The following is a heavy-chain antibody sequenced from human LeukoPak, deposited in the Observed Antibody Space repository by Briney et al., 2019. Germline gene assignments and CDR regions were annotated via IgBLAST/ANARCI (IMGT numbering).Heavy chain of an antibody. V-gene: IGHV3-23*01. CDR2: ISVSGRTT. CDR3: AKDRRELDVFDI. J-gene: IGHJ3*02. Sequence: PGGSLRLSCAASGFTFNTYAMSWVRQAPGKGLEWVSGISVSGRTTYYADSVKGRFTISRDNPKNTLFVQMNSLRAEDTAVYYCAKDRRELDVFDIWGQGTMVTVSS. CDR1: GFTFNTYA.